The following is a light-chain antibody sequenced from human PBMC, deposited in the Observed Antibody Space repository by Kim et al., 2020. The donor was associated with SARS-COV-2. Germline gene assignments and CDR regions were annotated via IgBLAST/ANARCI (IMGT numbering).Light chain of an antibody. CDR2: GNN. V-gene: IGLV1-40*01. Sequence: QRVTISGTGSSSNIGAHYEVHWYQVLPGTAPKRLVHGNNNRPSWVPDRFSGSKSDTSASLAITGLQAEDEADCYCQSFDTSLKTVIFGGGTQLSVL. CDR1: SSNIGAHYE. CDR3: QSFDTSLKTVI. J-gene: IGLJ2*01.